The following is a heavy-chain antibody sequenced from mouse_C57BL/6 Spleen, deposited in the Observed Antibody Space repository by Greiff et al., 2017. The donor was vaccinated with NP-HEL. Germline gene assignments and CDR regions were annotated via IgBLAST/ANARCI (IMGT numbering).Heavy chain of an antibody. D-gene: IGHD1-1*01. CDR2: ISSGSSTI. V-gene: IGHV5-17*01. CDR3: ARRYYGSSYQYFDV. Sequence: EVKLVESGGGLVKPGGSLKLSCAASGFTFSDYGMHWVRQAPETGLEWVAYISSGSSTIYYADTVKGRFTISRDNAKNTLFLQMTSLRSEDTAMYYCARRYYGSSYQYFDVWGTGTTVTVSS. CDR1: GFTFSDYG. J-gene: IGHJ1*03.